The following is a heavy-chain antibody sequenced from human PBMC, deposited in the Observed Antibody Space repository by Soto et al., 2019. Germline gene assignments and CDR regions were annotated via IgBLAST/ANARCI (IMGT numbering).Heavy chain of an antibody. Sequence: QVQLQESGPGLVKPSQTLSLTCTASGDSVSGGDSYWSWIRQPPGKALEWIGYTSFSGYTSYTPSLKIRVTISVDMSKSQFSLRLTSVTAADTAIYYCVRGGNPYHYATSGPGTFDKWGQGTLVSVSS. CDR1: GDSVSGGDSY. V-gene: IGHV4-30-4*01. CDR3: VRGGNPYHYATSGPGTFDK. J-gene: IGHJ4*02. D-gene: IGHD3-22*01. CDR2: TSFSGYT.